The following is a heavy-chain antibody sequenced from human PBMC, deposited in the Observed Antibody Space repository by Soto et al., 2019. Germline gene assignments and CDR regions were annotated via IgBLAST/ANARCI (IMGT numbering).Heavy chain of an antibody. CDR1: GFTCDDYA. J-gene: IGHJ1*01. Sequence: GWLRRTCAASGFTCDDYAMHWVRQAPGKGLEWVSLISWDGGSTYYADSVKGRFTISRDNSKNSLYLQMNSLRAEDTALYYCAKAPAVAGTSYFQHWGQGTLVTVYS. CDR2: ISWDGGST. V-gene: IGHV3-43D*04. CDR3: AKAPAVAGTSYFQH. D-gene: IGHD6-19*01.